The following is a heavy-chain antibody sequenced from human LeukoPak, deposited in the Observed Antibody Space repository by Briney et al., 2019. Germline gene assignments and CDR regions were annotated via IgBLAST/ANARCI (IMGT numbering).Heavy chain of an antibody. V-gene: IGHV3-74*01. CDR2: INTDGSST. D-gene: IGHD3-3*01. CDR1: GFTFSSYW. J-gene: IGHJ3*02. Sequence: GGSLRLSCAASGFTFSSYWMHWVRQAPGKGLVWVSRINTDGSSTSYADSVKGRFTISRDNAKNTLYLQMNSLRAEDTAVYYCARELPYDFHAFDIWGQGTMVTVSS. CDR3: ARELPYDFHAFDI.